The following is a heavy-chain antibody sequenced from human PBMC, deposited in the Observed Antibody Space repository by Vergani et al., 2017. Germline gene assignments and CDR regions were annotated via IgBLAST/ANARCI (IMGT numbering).Heavy chain of an antibody. D-gene: IGHD6-13*01. CDR1: GGSISSSSYY. Sequence: QLQLQESGPGLVKPSETLSLTCTVSGGSISSSSYYWGWIRQPPGKGLEWIGSIFYSGSTYYNPSLKSRVTISVDTSKNQFSLKLSSVTAADTAVYSCARYSSSWYNFDYWGQGTLVTVST. CDR3: ARYSSSWYNFDY. V-gene: IGHV4-39*01. J-gene: IGHJ4*02. CDR2: IFYSGST.